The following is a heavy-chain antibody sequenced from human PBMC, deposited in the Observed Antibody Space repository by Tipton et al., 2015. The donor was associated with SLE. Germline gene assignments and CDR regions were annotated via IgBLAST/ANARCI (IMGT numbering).Heavy chain of an antibody. D-gene: IGHD3-10*01. CDR2: INHSGST. CDR3: ARQRFGNLAFDY. V-gene: IGHV4-34*01. J-gene: IGHJ4*02. Sequence: TLSLTCAVYGGSFSGYYWSWIRQPPGKGLEWIGEINHSGSTHYKPSLKSRLTISVDTSKNQFSLELNSVTAADTAVFYCARQRFGNLAFDYWGQGILVTASS. CDR1: GGSFSGYY.